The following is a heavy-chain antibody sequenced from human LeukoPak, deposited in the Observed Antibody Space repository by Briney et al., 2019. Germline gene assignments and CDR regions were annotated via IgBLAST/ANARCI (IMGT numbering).Heavy chain of an antibody. Sequence: GGSLRLSCAASGFTFSSYAMHWVRQAPGKGLEWVAGISYDGSKKYYADSVKGRFTISRDNSKNTLYLQMNSLRAEDTAVYYCAKDLPPSSFDYWGQGTLVTVSS. D-gene: IGHD6-13*01. V-gene: IGHV3-30*04. CDR3: AKDLPPSSFDY. CDR2: ISYDGSKK. CDR1: GFTFSSYA. J-gene: IGHJ4*02.